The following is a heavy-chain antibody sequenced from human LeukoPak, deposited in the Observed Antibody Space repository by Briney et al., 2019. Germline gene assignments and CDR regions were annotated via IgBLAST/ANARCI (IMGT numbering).Heavy chain of an antibody. D-gene: IGHD2-15*01. CDR1: GFTFISYG. J-gene: IGHJ4*02. CDR2: IRYDGSNK. CDR3: AKDLPPGVVVVAALDY. Sequence: PGGSLRLSCAPSGFTFISYGMHWVRQSPGKGRVWVAFIRYDGSNKYYADSVKGRFTISRDNSKNTLYLQMNSLRAEDTAVYYCAKDLPPGVVVVAALDYWGQGTLVTVSS. V-gene: IGHV3-30*02.